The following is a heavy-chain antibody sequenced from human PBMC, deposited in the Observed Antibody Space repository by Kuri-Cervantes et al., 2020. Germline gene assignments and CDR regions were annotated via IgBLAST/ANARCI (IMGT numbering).Heavy chain of an antibody. CDR1: GFTFSSYS. Sequence: ETLSLTCAASGFTFSSYSMNWVRQAPGKGLVWVSRINSDGSSATYADSVKGRFTISRDNAKNTLYLQMNSLRDEDTAVYYCARGELNSRRAFDIWGQGTMVTVSS. CDR3: ARGELNSRRAFDI. J-gene: IGHJ3*02. CDR2: INSDGSSA. D-gene: IGHD1-7*01. V-gene: IGHV3-74*01.